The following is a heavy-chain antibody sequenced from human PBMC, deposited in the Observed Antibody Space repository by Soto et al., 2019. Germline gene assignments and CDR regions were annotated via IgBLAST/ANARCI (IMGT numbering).Heavy chain of an antibody. J-gene: IGHJ3*02. V-gene: IGHV3-11*01. D-gene: IGHD3-22*01. CDR3: ARDSSAYSTVDAFDI. CDR2: ISSSGSTI. CDR1: GFTFRDYY. Sequence: GGSLRLSCAASGFTFRDYYMTWIRQAPGKGLEWVSYISSSGSTIYYADSVKGRFTISRDNAKNSLYLQMNSLRAEDTAVYYCARDSSAYSTVDAFDIWGQGTMVTVSS.